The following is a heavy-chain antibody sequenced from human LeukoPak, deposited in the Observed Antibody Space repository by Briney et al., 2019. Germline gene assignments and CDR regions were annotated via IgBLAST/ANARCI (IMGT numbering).Heavy chain of an antibody. CDR2: IWYDGTNE. D-gene: IGHD6-6*01. V-gene: IGHV3-33*01. CDR3: ARDSTDSSSTFDY. Sequence: GRSLRLSCAASGFTFSRHGMHWVRQAPGKGLEWVAVIWYDGTNEYYTDSVKGRFPISRDNSKKTLYLQMKTLRAEDTAVYYCARDSTDSSSTFDYWGQGTLVTVSS. J-gene: IGHJ4*02. CDR1: GFTFSRHG.